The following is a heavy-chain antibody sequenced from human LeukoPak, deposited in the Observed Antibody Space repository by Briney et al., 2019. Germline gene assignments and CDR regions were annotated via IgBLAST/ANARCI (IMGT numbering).Heavy chain of an antibody. J-gene: IGHJ4*02. Sequence: GGSLRLSCAASGFPFSTYGMYWLRQPPGKGLEGVAFIRYYGSNKSYAASVKGRFPISRDKSKNTLYLQMNRMRAEDTAVYYCARSNLNDYWGQGTLVTVSS. CDR2: IRYYGSNK. CDR3: ARSNLNDY. V-gene: IGHV3-30*02. CDR1: GFPFSTYG. D-gene: IGHD3-10*01.